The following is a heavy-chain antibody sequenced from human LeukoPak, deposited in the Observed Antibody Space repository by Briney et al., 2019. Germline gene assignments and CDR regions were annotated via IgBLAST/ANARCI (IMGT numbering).Heavy chain of an antibody. V-gene: IGHV3-21*01. D-gene: IGHD1-26*01. J-gene: IGHJ6*02. CDR2: ISSSSSYI. CDR1: GFTFSSYS. Sequence: PGGSLRLSCAASGFTFSSYSMNWVRQAPGKGLEWVSSISSSSSYIYYADSVKGRFTISRDNAKNSLYLQMNSLRAEDTAVYYCARNRGSSSSPRYSGYYGMDVWGQGTTVTVSS. CDR3: ARNRGSSSSPRYSGYYGMDV.